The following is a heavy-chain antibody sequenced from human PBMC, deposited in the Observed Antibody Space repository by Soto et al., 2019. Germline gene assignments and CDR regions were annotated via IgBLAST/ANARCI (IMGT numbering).Heavy chain of an antibody. CDR2: INPNSGGT. J-gene: IGHJ6*02. D-gene: IGHD6-19*01. CDR1: GYTFTGYY. V-gene: IGHV1-2*02. CDR3: ARDIAVAGRSGYYYYGMDV. Sequence: ASVKVSCKASGYTFTGYYMHWVRQAPGQGLEWMGWINPNSGGTNYAQKFQGRVTMTRDTSISTAYMELSRLRSDDTAVYYCARDIAVAGRSGYYYYGMDVWGQGTTVTVSS.